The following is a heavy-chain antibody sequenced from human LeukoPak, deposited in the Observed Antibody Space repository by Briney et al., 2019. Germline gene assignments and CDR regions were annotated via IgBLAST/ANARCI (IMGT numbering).Heavy chain of an antibody. V-gene: IGHV4-34*01. CDR2: INHSGST. CDR1: GGSFSGYC. D-gene: IGHD3-16*01. Sequence: SETLSLTCAVYGGSFSGYCCSWIRKPPRQGMEWVGKINHSGSTNYNPSLKSRVTISVDTSKTQFSLKLSSVSAADTAVYYCARGGYDLRAFDIWGKGAMVTVS. J-gene: IGHJ3*02. CDR3: ARGGYDLRAFDI.